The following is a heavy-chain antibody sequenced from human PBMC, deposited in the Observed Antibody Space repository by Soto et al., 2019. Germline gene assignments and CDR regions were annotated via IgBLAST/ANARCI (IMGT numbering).Heavy chain of an antibody. Sequence: ASVKVSCKASGYTFTSYGISWVRQAPGQGLEWMGWISAYNGNTNYAQKLQGRVTMTTDTSTSTAYMELRSLRSDDTAVYYCARETYYYDSSGYYGAFDIWGQGTMVTVSS. CDR3: ARETYYYDSSGYYGAFDI. V-gene: IGHV1-18*01. J-gene: IGHJ3*02. CDR1: GYTFTSYG. D-gene: IGHD3-22*01. CDR2: ISAYNGNT.